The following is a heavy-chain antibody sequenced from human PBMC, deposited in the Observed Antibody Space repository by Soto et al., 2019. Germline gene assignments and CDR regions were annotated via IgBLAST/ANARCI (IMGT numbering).Heavy chain of an antibody. V-gene: IGHV3-9*01. Sequence: EVQLVESGGGLVQPGRSLRLTCAASGFSFGDYGMHWVRHTPGKGLEWVSGIGWNGATVVYADSVQGRFTASRDNGKNSLYLQMNSLRPEDTALYYCGKDRRWLARTVQNDSWGQGTLVNVAS. CDR1: GFSFGDYG. CDR2: IGWNGATV. D-gene: IGHD6-19*01. CDR3: GKDRRWLARTVQNDS. J-gene: IGHJ5*02.